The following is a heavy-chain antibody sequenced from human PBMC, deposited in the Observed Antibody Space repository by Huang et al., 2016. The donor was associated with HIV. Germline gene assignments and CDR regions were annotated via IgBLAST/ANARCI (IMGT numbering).Heavy chain of an antibody. CDR2: IYYSGNT. V-gene: IGHV4-39*01. CDR1: GGAISSSSYY. Sequence: QLQLQESGPGLVKPSETLSLTCTVSGGAISSSSYYWGWIRQPPGKGLELIGSIYYSGNTYYNPSLKSRITISVDTSKNQFSRKLSSVTAADTAVYYCARLNRVAAGSHLDWGQGTLVTVSS. J-gene: IGHJ4*02. D-gene: IGHD6-13*01. CDR3: ARLNRVAAGSHLD.